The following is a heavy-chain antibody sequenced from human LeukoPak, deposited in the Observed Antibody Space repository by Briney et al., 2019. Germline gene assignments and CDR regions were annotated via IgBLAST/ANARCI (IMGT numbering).Heavy chain of an antibody. Sequence: SETLSLTCTVSGGSISSSSYYWGWIRQPPGKGLEWIGSIYYSGSTYYNPSLKSRVTISVDTSKNQFSLKLSSVTAADTAVYYCARQRDCSSTSCYTGNFDYWGQGTLVTASS. CDR1: GGSISSSSYY. V-gene: IGHV4-39*01. J-gene: IGHJ4*02. D-gene: IGHD2-2*02. CDR2: IYYSGST. CDR3: ARQRDCSSTSCYTGNFDY.